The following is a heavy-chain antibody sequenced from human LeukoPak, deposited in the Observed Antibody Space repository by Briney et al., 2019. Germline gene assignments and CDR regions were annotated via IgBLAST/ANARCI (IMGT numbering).Heavy chain of an antibody. J-gene: IGHJ4*02. CDR1: GFTVSSNY. CDR3: ARGRGSWYGVYFDY. Sequence: GGSLRLSCAASGFTVSSNYMSRVRQAPGKGLEWVSVIYSGGSTYYADSVKGRFTISRDNSKNTLYLQMNSLRAEDTAVYYCARGRGSWYGVYFDYWGQGTLVTVSS. V-gene: IGHV3-66*01. CDR2: IYSGGST. D-gene: IGHD6-13*01.